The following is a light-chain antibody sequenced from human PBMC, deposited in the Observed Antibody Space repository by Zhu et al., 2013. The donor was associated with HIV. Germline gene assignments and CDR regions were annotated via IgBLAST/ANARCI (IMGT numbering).Light chain of an antibody. Sequence: DIQLTQSPSFVSASVGDRVTITCRASHSVDSWLAWYQKKPGKGPKFLIYTASNLRFQTGVPSRFSGSGSGTDFTLSITRLEPEDFAVYYCQQYGRSPLTFGGGTTVEIK. J-gene: IGKJ4*01. V-gene: IGKV1-12*01. CDR2: TAS. CDR1: HSVDSW. CDR3: QQYGRSPLT.